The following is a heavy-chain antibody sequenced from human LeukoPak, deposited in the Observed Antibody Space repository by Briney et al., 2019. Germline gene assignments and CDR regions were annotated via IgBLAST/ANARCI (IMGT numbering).Heavy chain of an antibody. J-gene: IGHJ4*02. D-gene: IGHD3-10*01. CDR2: ISGSGTNT. CDR3: AKGVMVRGVLDY. CDR1: GFSYRSYG. V-gene: IGHV3-23*01. Sequence: GGSLRLSCAASGFSYRSYGMSWVRQAPGKGLEWVSTISGSGTNTYYADSVKGRFTISRDNSKNTLYLQMNSLRAEDTAVYYCAKGVMVRGVLDYWGQGTLVTVSS.